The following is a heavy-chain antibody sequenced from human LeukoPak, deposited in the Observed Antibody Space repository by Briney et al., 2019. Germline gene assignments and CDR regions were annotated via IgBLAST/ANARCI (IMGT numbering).Heavy chain of an antibody. CDR1: GGSFSGYY. Sequence: PSETLSLTCAVYGGSFSGYYRSWIRQPPGKGLEWIGEINHSGSTNYNPSLKSRVTISVDTSKNQFSLKLSSVTAADTAVYYCARAGYSSSWYSNNRFDPWGQGTLVTVSS. J-gene: IGHJ5*02. V-gene: IGHV4-34*01. CDR3: ARAGYSSSWYSNNRFDP. CDR2: INHSGST. D-gene: IGHD6-13*01.